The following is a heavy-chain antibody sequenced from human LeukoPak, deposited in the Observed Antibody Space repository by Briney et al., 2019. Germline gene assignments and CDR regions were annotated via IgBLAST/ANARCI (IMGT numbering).Heavy chain of an antibody. J-gene: IGHJ3*02. D-gene: IGHD1-1*01. Sequence: PSETLSLTCTVSGGSISSYYWSWIRQPAGKGLEWIGRIHASGSTNYNPSLKSRVTMSVDTSKNQFSLKLSSVTAADTAVYYCARSPWTVGAFDIWGQGTMVTVSS. CDR2: IHASGST. CDR1: GGSISSYY. V-gene: IGHV4-4*07. CDR3: ARSPWTVGAFDI.